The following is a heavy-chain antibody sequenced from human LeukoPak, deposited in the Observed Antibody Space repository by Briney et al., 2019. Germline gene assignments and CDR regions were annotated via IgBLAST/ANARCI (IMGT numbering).Heavy chain of an antibody. CDR1: GFTVSSNY. V-gene: IGHV3-53*01. CDR2: IYSGGST. D-gene: IGHD6-13*01. Sequence: GGSLRLSCAASGFTVSSNYMSWVRQAPGKGLEWVSVIYSGGSTYYADSVKGRFTISRDNSKNTLYLQMNSLRAEDTAVYYCARTNSSSWYGYYCGMDVWGQGTTVTVSS. J-gene: IGHJ6*02. CDR3: ARTNSSSWYGYYCGMDV.